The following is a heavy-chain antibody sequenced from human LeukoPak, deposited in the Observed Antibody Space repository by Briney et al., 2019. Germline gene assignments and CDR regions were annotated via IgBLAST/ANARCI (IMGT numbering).Heavy chain of an antibody. CDR3: ARDPHPLYSGSYSDFDY. CDR1: GGSISSYY. D-gene: IGHD1-26*01. J-gene: IGHJ4*02. CDR2: IYYSGST. V-gene: IGHV4-59*01. Sequence: SETLSLTCTVSGGSISSYYWSWIRQPAGKGLEWIGYIYYSGSTNYNPSLKSRVTISVDTSKNQFSLKLSSVTAADTAVYYCARDPHPLYSGSYSDFDYWGQGTLVTVSS.